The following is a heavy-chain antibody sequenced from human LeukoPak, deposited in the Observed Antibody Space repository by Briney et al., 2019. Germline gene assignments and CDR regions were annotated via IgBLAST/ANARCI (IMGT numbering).Heavy chain of an antibody. J-gene: IGHJ4*02. CDR3: ARVIAGRTPQDY. Sequence: GGSLRLSCAASGFTFDDYAMHWVRQAPGKGLEWVSSISWNSGNIGYADSVKGRFTISRDNAKNSLYLQMNSLRAEDTAVYYCARVIAGRTPQDYWGQGTLVTVSS. V-gene: IGHV3-9*01. CDR2: ISWNSGNI. D-gene: IGHD6-13*01. CDR1: GFTFDDYA.